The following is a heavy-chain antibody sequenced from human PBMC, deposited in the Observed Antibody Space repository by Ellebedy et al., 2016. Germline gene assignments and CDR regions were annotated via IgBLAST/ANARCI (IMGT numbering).Heavy chain of an antibody. D-gene: IGHD6-19*01. Sequence: GGSLRLSCAASGFTFSSYAMSWVRQAPGKGLEWVSAISGSGGSTYYADSVKGRFTISRDNAKNSLYLQMNSLRDEDTAVYYCARGGAVAGTLDYWGQGTLVTVSS. CDR3: ARGGAVAGTLDY. CDR1: GFTFSSYA. V-gene: IGHV3-23*01. J-gene: IGHJ4*02. CDR2: ISGSGGST.